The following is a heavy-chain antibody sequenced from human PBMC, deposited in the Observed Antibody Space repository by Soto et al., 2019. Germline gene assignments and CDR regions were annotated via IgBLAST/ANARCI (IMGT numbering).Heavy chain of an antibody. CDR1: GFTFSRYE. D-gene: IGHD3-10*01. J-gene: IGHJ6*02. CDR3: ARLLGGHDSGDYYYYAMDV. CDR2: SSVSGSTI. Sequence: GSLRLSCAASGFTFSRYEMNWVRPAPGKGLEWVSYSSVSGSTIYHANSVKGRFTISRDNAKNSLFLQMNSLRAEDTAVYYCARLLGGHDSGDYYYYAMDVWGRGTTVTVSS. V-gene: IGHV3-48*03.